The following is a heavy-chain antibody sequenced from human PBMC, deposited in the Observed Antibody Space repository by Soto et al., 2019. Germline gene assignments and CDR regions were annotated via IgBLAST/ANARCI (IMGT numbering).Heavy chain of an antibody. CDR2: IYYSGST. CDR1: GGSISSYY. J-gene: IGHJ4*02. Sequence: PSETLSLTCTVSGGSISSYYWSWIRQPPGKGLEWIGYIYYSGSTKYNPSLKSRVTISVDTSKNQFSLKLSSVTAADTAVYYCARYNYYDSSGYYNFDYWGQGTLVTVSS. V-gene: IGHV4-59*01. D-gene: IGHD3-22*01. CDR3: ARYNYYDSSGYYNFDY.